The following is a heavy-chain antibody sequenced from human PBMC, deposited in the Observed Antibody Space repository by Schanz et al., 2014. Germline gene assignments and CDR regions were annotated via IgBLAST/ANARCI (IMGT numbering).Heavy chain of an antibody. CDR1: GFTFSDHY. V-gene: IGHV3-72*01. CDR3: AKVAPAATYLDS. J-gene: IGHJ4*02. D-gene: IGHD2-2*01. CDR2: ITNKPNNYNT. Sequence: EVQLVESGGGMVQPGGSLRLSCAASGFTFSDHYMDWVRQAPGKGLEWVGRITNKPNNYNTEYAASVKGRFTISRDDSRNSLYLQMNSLSAEDTAFYYCAKVAPAATYLDSWGLGTLVAVSA.